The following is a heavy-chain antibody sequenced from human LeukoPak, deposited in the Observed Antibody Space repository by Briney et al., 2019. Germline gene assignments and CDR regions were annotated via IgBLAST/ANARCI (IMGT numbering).Heavy chain of an antibody. V-gene: IGHV4-61*09. CDR1: GGSISSGSNY. D-gene: IGHD1-26*01. CDR3: ARDPSGSYSSEAWFDY. Sequence: SETLSLTCTVSGGSISSGSNYWSWIRQPAGKGLEWVGHIYTSGSTNYNPSLKSRVTISVDTSKNQFSLKLSSVTAADTAVYYCARDPSGSYSSEAWFDYWGQGTLVTVSS. CDR2: IYTSGST. J-gene: IGHJ4*02.